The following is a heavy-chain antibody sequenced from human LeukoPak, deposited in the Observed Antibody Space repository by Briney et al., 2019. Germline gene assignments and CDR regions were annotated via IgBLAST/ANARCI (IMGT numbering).Heavy chain of an antibody. CDR3: ARELGYCSSTSCSHYYYNYMDV. Sequence: ASVKVSCKASGYTFTSYYMHWVRQAPGQGLEWMGIINPSGGSTSYAQKFQGRVTMTRDMSTSTVYMELSSLRSEDTAVYYCARELGYCSSTSCSHYYYNYMDVWGKGTTVTVSS. V-gene: IGHV1-46*01. CDR1: GYTFTSYY. CDR2: INPSGGST. J-gene: IGHJ6*03. D-gene: IGHD2-2*01.